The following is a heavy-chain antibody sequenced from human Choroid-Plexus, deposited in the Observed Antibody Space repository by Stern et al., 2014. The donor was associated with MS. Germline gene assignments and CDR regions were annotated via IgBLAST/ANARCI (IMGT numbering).Heavy chain of an antibody. Sequence: QMQPGQSGAEVKKPGASVKVSCKAFGYTFTSNKMHWVRQAPGPGLEWMGIINTGGGSTRYAQKLQGRVTMTRDTSTSTVYMELTSLRSEDTAVYSCARDNGGWSVDSWGQGTLVIVSS. CDR1: GYTFTSNK. CDR2: INTGGGST. J-gene: IGHJ4*02. D-gene: IGHD6-19*01. V-gene: IGHV1-46*01. CDR3: ARDNGGWSVDS.